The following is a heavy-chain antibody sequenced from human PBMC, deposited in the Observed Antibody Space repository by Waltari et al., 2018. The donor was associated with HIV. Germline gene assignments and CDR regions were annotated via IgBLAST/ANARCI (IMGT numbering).Heavy chain of an antibody. J-gene: IGHJ4*02. D-gene: IGHD6-13*01. CDR3: ATGPESRYSSSWDLGY. Sequence: QVQLVQSGAEVKKPGASVKVSCKVSGYTLTELSMHWVRQAPGKGLEWMGGFDPEDGETIYAQKFQGRVTMTEDTSTDTAYMELSSLRSEDTAVYYCATGPESRYSSSWDLGYWGQGTLVTVSS. V-gene: IGHV1-24*01. CDR2: FDPEDGET. CDR1: GYTLTELS.